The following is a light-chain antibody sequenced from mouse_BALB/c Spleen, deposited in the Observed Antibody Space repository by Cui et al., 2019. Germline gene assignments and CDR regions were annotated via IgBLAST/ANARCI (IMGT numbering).Light chain of an antibody. CDR3: EQGQSYPLT. Sequence: QRIQSPSFLTASLGDTITITCHASQNSNVWLSWYQQKPGNIPKLLIYKASNLHTGVPSRFSGSGSGTGFTLTISSLQPEDIATYYCEQGQSYPLTFGGGTKLEIK. CDR1: QNSNVW. J-gene: IGKJ1*01. CDR2: KAS. V-gene: IGKV11-125*01.